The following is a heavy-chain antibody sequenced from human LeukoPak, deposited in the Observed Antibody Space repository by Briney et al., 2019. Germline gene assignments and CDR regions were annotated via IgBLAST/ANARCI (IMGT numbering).Heavy chain of an antibody. CDR2: IYYTGTT. J-gene: IGHJ4*02. Sequence: PSETLSLTCTVSGGPISNTNYYWAWIRQPPGRGLEWIGSIYYTGTTFDNPSLKSRVTLSVDTSKNQFSLRLTSVTAADTAFYYCARGIFQPHFDYWGQGTLVTVSS. CDR1: GGPISNTNYY. CDR3: ARGIFQPHFDY. V-gene: IGHV4-39*07. D-gene: IGHD2/OR15-2a*01.